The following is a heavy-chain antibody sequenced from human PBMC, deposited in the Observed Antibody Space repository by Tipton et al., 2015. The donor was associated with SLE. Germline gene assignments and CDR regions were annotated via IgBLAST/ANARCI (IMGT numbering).Heavy chain of an antibody. CDR3: ARVRGGASGY. D-gene: IGHD3-16*01. J-gene: IGHJ4*02. Sequence: TLSLTCTVSGYSISSGYYWGWIRQPPGKGLEWIGSIYHSGSTYYNPSLKSRVTISVDTSKNQFSLKLSSVTAADTAVYYCARVRGGASGYWGQGTLVTVSS. CDR1: GYSISSGYY. CDR2: IYHSGST. V-gene: IGHV4-38-2*02.